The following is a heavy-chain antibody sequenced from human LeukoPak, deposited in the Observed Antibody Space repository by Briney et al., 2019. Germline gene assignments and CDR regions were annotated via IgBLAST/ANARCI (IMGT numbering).Heavy chain of an antibody. J-gene: IGHJ4*02. CDR1: GFSLSTSGVA. D-gene: IGHD5-24*01. CDR2: IYWDDDK. CDR3: AHRRDGYNSLDY. Sequence: SGPTLVKPTQTLALTCTFSGFSLSTSGVAVGWIRQPPGKALEWLGLIYWDDDKRYSPSLKSALTITKDTSKNQVVLTMTNMDPVDTATYYCAHRRDGYNSLDYWGQGTLVTVSS. V-gene: IGHV2-5*02.